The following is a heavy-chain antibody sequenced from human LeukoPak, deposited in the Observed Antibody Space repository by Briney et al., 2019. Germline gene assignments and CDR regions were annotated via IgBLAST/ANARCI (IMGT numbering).Heavy chain of an antibody. Sequence: GASVKVSCKASGYTFTGYYMHWERQAPGQGLEWMGRINPNSGGTNYAQKFQGRVTMTRDTSISTAYMELSRLRSDDTAVYYCARGGYYYGSGSPPHFDYWGQGTLVTVSS. CDR1: GYTFTGYY. CDR2: INPNSGGT. J-gene: IGHJ4*02. V-gene: IGHV1-2*06. CDR3: ARGGYYYGSGSPPHFDY. D-gene: IGHD3-10*01.